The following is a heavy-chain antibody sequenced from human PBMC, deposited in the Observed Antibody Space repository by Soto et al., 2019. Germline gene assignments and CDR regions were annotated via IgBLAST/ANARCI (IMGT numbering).Heavy chain of an antibody. CDR3: AKDRNYDFWSAYYTDWFDP. CDR1: GFTFSSYA. J-gene: IGHJ5*02. CDR2: ISYDGSNK. D-gene: IGHD3-3*01. Sequence: PGGSLRLCCAASGFTFSSYAMHWVRQAPGKGLEWVAVISYDGSNKYYADSVKGRFTISRDNSKNTLYLQMNSLRAEDTAVYYCAKDRNYDFWSAYYTDWFDP. V-gene: IGHV3-30-3*01.